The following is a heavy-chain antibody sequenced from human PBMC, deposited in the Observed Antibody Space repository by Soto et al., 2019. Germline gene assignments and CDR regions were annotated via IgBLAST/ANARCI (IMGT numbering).Heavy chain of an antibody. V-gene: IGHV4-31*03. J-gene: IGHJ5*02. D-gene: IGHD3-22*01. CDR1: GASISSGGYY. CDR3: ARSGYYGFNWFDP. Sequence: SETLSLTCTVSGASISSGGYYWSWIRQHPGKGLEWIGYIYSSGSTYYNPSLKSRVTISVDTSKNQFTLKLSSVTAADTAVYYCARSGYYGFNWFDPWGQGTLVTVSS. CDR2: IYSSGST.